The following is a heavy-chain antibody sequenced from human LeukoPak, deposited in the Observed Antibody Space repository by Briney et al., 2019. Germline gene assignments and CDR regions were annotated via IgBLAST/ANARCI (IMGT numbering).Heavy chain of an antibody. CDR3: ARGGDFWSGYKTHEYGLDV. J-gene: IGHJ6*02. CDR1: GFTFSSYA. V-gene: IGHV3-30-3*01. CDR2: ISYDGSKK. D-gene: IGHD3-3*01. Sequence: GGSLRLSCAASGFTFSSYAMHWVRQAPAKGLEWVAVISYDGSKKYHADSVKGRFTISRDNSNKMQYLEMDSLRADDTAVYYCARGGDFWSGYKTHEYGLDVWGQGTTVTVSS.